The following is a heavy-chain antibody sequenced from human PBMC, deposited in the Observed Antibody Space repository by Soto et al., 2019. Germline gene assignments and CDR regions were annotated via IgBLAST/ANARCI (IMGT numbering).Heavy chain of an antibody. J-gene: IGHJ4*02. CDR1: GFTFNDYA. CDR2: IGDRGSSA. Sequence: EVHLVQSGGGLVQPGESLSLSCVASGFTFNDYAMHWVRQTPGKGLEWVAAIGDRGSSAYYADSVRGRFTISRDKSTKTLSLHMHTLRVEDTAVYFCAKAFCDAATCFPCESWGQGTPVAVSP. D-gene: IGHD2-21*01. CDR3: AKAFCDAATCFPCES. V-gene: IGHV3-23*04.